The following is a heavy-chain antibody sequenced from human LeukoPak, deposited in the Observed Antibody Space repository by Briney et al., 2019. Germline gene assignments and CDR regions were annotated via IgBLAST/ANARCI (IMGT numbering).Heavy chain of an antibody. D-gene: IGHD6-6*01. Sequence: SETLSLTCTVSGGSISSGGYYWSWIRQPPGKGLEWIGYIYHSGSTYYNPSLKSRVTISVDRSKNQFSLKLSSVTAADTAVYYCARGIAARVFDYWGQGTLVTVSS. CDR2: IYHSGST. V-gene: IGHV4-30-2*01. CDR3: ARGIAARVFDY. J-gene: IGHJ4*02. CDR1: GGSISSGGYY.